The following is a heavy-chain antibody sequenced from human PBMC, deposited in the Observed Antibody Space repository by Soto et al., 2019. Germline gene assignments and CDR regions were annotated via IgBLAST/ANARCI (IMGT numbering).Heavy chain of an antibody. V-gene: IGHV3-21*01. CDR2: ISSSSSYI. CDR3: AREDYSNFDY. Sequence: GGSLRLSCAASGFTFSSYIMNGVRQAPGKGLEWVSSISSSSSYIYSADSVKGRFTISRDNAKNSLYLQMNSLRAEGTAVYYCAREDYSNFDYWGQGTLVTVSS. CDR1: GFTFSSYI. J-gene: IGHJ4*02. D-gene: IGHD4-4*01.